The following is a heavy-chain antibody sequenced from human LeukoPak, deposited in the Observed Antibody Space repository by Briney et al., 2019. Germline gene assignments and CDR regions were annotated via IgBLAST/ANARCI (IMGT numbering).Heavy chain of an antibody. CDR3: ARDFLGMDV. CDR1: GFTISNYW. J-gene: IGHJ6*02. Sequence: PGGSLGLSCAASGFTISNYWMVWVRQAPGKGLVWVSRINSDGSSTDYADSVKGRLTISRDNAKNTLYLQMTSLRVEDTAVYYCARDFLGMDVWGQGTTVTVSS. V-gene: IGHV3-74*01. CDR2: INSDGSST.